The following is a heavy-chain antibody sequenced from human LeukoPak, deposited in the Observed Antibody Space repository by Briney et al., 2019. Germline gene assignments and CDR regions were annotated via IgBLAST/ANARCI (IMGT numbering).Heavy chain of an antibody. CDR1: GGSFSGYY. D-gene: IGHD6-13*01. CDR3: ARGAAAAGMDY. CDR2: INHSGST. Sequence: SETLSLTCAVYGGSFSGYYWSWIRQPPGKGLEWIGEINHSGSTNYNPSLKSRVTISVDTSKNQFSLKLSSVTAADTAVYYCARGAAAAGMDYWGQGTLVTVSS. V-gene: IGHV4-34*01. J-gene: IGHJ4*02.